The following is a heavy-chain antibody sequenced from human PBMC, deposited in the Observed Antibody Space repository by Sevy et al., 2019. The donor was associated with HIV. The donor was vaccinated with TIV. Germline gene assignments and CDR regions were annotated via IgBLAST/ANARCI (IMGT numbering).Heavy chain of an antibody. Sequence: GGSLRLSCAASGFAFSSSWMTWVRQAPGKGLEWVANIKQDGSEKYYVDFLKGRFTISRDNSKNTLYLQMNNVRVEDTAVYYCARGGYYYDNAAYYALDSWGQGTLVTVSS. CDR1: GFAFSSSW. CDR3: ARGGYYYDNAAYYALDS. D-gene: IGHD3-22*01. J-gene: IGHJ4*02. V-gene: IGHV3-7*01. CDR2: IKQDGSEK.